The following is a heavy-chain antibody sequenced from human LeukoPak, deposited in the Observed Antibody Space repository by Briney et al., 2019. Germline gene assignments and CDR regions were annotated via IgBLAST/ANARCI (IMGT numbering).Heavy chain of an antibody. CDR3: ARGGSSSWFHYYDSSGYYGFDY. D-gene: IGHD3-22*01. V-gene: IGHV4-59*01. CDR2: IYYSGST. Sequence: SETLSLTCTVSGGSISSYYWSWIRQPPGKGLEWIGYIYYSGSTNYNPSLKSRVTISVDTSKNQFSLKLSSVTAADTAVYYCARGGSSSWFHYYDSSGYYGFDYWGQGTLVTVSS. J-gene: IGHJ4*01. CDR1: GGSISSYY.